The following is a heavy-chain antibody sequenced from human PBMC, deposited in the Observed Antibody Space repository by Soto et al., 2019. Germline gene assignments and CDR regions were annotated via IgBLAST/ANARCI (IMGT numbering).Heavy chain of an antibody. CDR3: AREHYYDISYVDY. Sequence: SETLSLTCTVSGGSISSGGYYWSWIRQHPGKGLEWIGYIYYSGSTYYNPSLKSRVTISVDTSKNQFSLKLSSVTAADTAVYYCAREHYYDISYVDYWGQGTLVTVSS. CDR2: IYYSGST. J-gene: IGHJ4*02. V-gene: IGHV4-31*03. CDR1: GGSISSGGYY. D-gene: IGHD3-22*01.